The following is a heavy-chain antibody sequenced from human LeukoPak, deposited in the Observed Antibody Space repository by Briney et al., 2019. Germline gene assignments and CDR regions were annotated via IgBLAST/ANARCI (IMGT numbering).Heavy chain of an antibody. D-gene: IGHD6-19*01. CDR2: ISYDGRSK. CDR1: GFTFSSYG. V-gene: IGHV3-30*03. J-gene: IGHJ4*02. Sequence: PGGSLRLSCAASGFTFSSYGMHWVRQAPGKGLEWVAGISYDGRSKEYVDSVKGRFTISRDNSKNTLYLQMNSLRAEDTAVYYCARDHIAVATGQEYYFDYWGQGTLVTVSS. CDR3: ARDHIAVATGQEYYFDY.